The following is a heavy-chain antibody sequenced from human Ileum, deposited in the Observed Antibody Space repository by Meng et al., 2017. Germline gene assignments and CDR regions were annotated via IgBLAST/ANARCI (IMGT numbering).Heavy chain of an antibody. CDR3: AHRVHLYTCSWSY. D-gene: IGHD1-1*01. V-gene: IGHV2-5*01. Sequence: PALVKPQPSTPSTCLFAWFSLPTSGEGLGWIRQPPAKALEWLALIYWNDEKHYSPSLKSRLTITKDTSKNQVVLTMTNMDPVDTATYYCAHRVHLYTCSWSYWGQGTLVTVSS. J-gene: IGHJ4*02. CDR1: WFSLPTSGEG. CDR2: IYWNDEK.